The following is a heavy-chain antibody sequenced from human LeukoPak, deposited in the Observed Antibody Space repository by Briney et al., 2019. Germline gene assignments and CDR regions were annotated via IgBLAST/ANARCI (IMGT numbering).Heavy chain of an antibody. CDR1: GYTLTELS. V-gene: IGHV1-24*01. CDR2: FDPEDGET. D-gene: IGHD6-13*01. Sequence: GASVKVSCKVSGYTLTELSMHWVRQAPGKGPEWMGGFDPEDGETIYAQKFQGRVTMTEDTSTDTAYMELSSLRSEDTAVYYCATVPYSSSWYVDYWGQGTLVTVSS. CDR3: ATVPYSSSWYVDY. J-gene: IGHJ4*02.